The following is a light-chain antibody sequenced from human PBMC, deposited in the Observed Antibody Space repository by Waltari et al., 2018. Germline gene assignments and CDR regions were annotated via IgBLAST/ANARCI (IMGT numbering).Light chain of an antibody. J-gene: IGKJ2*01. CDR3: QQYGSSPRT. CDR2: AAS. CDR1: QSVSSY. Sequence: EIVLTQSPGTLSLSPGDRATLSCRASQSVSSYLAWYQQRPGQAPRLLIYAASSRATGIPDKFSGSGSGTDFTRTISRVEPEDFAMYYCQQYGSSPRTFGQGTKLEI. V-gene: IGKV3-20*01.